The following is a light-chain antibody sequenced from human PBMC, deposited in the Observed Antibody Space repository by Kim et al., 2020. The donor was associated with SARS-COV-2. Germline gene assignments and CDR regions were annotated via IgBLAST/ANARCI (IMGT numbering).Light chain of an antibody. Sequence: SYELTQPPSVSEAPGKTATITCGGDDIGTKSVHWYQQKPGQAPVLVIYYDTDRPSGIPERFSASNSGNTATLTVSRVEAGDEPDYYCQVWDSGSDHWVFG. J-gene: IGLJ3*02. CDR1: DIGTKS. V-gene: IGLV3-21*04. CDR3: QVWDSGSDHWV. CDR2: YDT.